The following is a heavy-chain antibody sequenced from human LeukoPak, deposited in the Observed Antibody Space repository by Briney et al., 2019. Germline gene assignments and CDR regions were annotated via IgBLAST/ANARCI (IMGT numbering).Heavy chain of an antibody. CDR2: IYYSGST. J-gene: IGHJ6*02. Sequence: SETLSLTCTVSGGSISSGDSYWSWIRQPPGKGLGWIGYIYYSGSTYYNPSLKSRVTISVDTSKNQFSLKLSSVTAADTAVYYCARVGLSLNYYYYGMDVWGQGTTVTVSS. CDR1: GGSISSGDSY. V-gene: IGHV4-30-4*01. D-gene: IGHD1-26*01. CDR3: ARVGLSLNYYYYGMDV.